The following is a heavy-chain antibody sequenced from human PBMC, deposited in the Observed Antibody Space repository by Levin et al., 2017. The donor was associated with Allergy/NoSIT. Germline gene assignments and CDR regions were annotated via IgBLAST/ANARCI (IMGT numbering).Heavy chain of an antibody. CDR2: IYYTGST. CDR1: DDSINYYY. CDR3: ARGTFDWINYWYFDL. Sequence: TSETLSLTCTVSDDSINYYYWSWIRQPPGKGLEWIGYIYYTGSTSYNPSLKSRVTISVDTSKNQFSLKLTSVTAADTAMYYCARGTFDWINYWYFDLWGRGTLVTVSS. D-gene: IGHD3-9*01. J-gene: IGHJ2*01. V-gene: IGHV4-59*01.